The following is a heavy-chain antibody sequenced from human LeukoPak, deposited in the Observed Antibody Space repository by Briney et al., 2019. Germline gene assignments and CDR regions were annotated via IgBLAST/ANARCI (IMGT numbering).Heavy chain of an antibody. J-gene: IGHJ6*02. Sequence: TGGSLRLSCAASGFTFSSYSMNWVRQPPGKGLEWFSSISTSGSYIYYADSVKGRFTISRDNAKNSLYLQMNSLRAEDTAVYYCARDRGITMVRGVGDDYYYYYGMDVWGQGTTVTVSS. V-gene: IGHV3-21*01. D-gene: IGHD3-10*01. CDR3: ARDRGITMVRGVGDDYYYYYGMDV. CDR1: GFTFSSYS. CDR2: ISTSGSYI.